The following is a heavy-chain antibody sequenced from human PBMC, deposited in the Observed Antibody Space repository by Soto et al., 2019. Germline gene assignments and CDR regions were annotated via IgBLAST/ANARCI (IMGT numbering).Heavy chain of an antibody. CDR3: ARDDEMGYFDY. CDR1: GFTFSSHS. V-gene: IGHV3-48*01. J-gene: IGHJ4*02. Sequence: EVQLVESGGGLVQPGGSLRLSCAASGFTFSSHSMNWVRQAPGKGLEWVSYISSSGRTIYYADSVKGRFTISRDNAKNSLYLKMHSLGAEDTAVYYCARDDEMGYFDYWGQGTLVTVSS. CDR2: ISSSGRTI. D-gene: IGHD3-16*01.